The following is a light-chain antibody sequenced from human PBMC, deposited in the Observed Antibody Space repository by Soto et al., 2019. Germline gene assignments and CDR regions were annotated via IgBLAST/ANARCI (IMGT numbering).Light chain of an antibody. CDR2: KAS. J-gene: IGKJ4*01. Sequence: DIQMTQSPSTLSASVGGRVTITCRASQSISSWLAWYQQKPGKAPNLLLYKASSLESGVPSRFSGCASGTEFTLSSSSLPPDDFATSYCQQYDSYSGTFGGGTKVEIK. CDR1: QSISSW. CDR3: QQYDSYSGT. V-gene: IGKV1-5*03.